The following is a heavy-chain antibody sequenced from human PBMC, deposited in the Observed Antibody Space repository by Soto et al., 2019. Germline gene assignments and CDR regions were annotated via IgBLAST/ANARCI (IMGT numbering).Heavy chain of an antibody. V-gene: IGHV3-23*01. J-gene: IGHJ4*02. CDR1: RFSFSSYE. CDR2: VSLTGDRT. D-gene: IGHD2-8*01. CDR3: ARGGGYCTPTSCAIDG. Sequence: PGGSLRLSCVASRFSFSSYEMSWVRQAAGKGLEWVSRVSLTGDRTNYAGSVKGRFTVSRDNFKNTLYLEMDSLRPEDTAIYYCARGGGYCTPTSCAIDGWGRGTTVTVSS.